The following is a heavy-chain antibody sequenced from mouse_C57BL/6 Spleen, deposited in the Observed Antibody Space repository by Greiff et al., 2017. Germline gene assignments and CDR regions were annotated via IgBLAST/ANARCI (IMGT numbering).Heavy chain of an antibody. V-gene: IGHV1-47*01. CDR1: GYTFTTYP. Sequence: VQLQQSGAELVKPGASVKMSCKASGYTFTTYPIEWMKQNHGKSLEWIGNFHPYNDDTKYNEKFKGKATLTVEKSSSTVYLELSRLTSDDSADYYCARGTTVVATSTDWYFEVWGTGTTVTVSS. CDR2: FHPYNDDT. D-gene: IGHD1-1*01. J-gene: IGHJ1*03. CDR3: ARGTTVVATSTDWYFEV.